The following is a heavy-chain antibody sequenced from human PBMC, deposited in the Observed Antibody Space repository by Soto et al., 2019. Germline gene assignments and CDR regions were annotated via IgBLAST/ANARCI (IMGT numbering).Heavy chain of an antibody. CDR1: GFTFSSYG. CDR2: ISYDGSNK. V-gene: IGHV3-30*18. CDR3: ANRLGYCSSTSCYTQDY. Sequence: TGGSLRLSCAASGFTFSSYGMHWVRQAPGKGLEWVAVISYDGSNKYYADSVKGRFTISRDNSKNTLYLQMNSLRAEDTAVYYCANRLGYCSSTSCYTQDYWGQGTLVTVSS. D-gene: IGHD2-2*02. J-gene: IGHJ4*02.